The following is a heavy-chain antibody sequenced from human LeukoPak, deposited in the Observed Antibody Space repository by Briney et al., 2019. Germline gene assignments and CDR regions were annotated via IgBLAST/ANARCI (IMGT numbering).Heavy chain of an antibody. CDR1: GGSISSSSYY. CDR2: IYYSGST. J-gene: IGHJ4*02. CDR3: ARGPSSRIVGATANDY. Sequence: SETLSLTCTVSGGSISSSSYYWGWIRQPPGKGLEWIGSIYYSGSTYYNPSLKSRVTISVDTSKNQFSLKLSSVTAADTAVYYCARGPSSRIVGATANDYWGQGTLVTVSS. D-gene: IGHD1-26*01. V-gene: IGHV4-39*07.